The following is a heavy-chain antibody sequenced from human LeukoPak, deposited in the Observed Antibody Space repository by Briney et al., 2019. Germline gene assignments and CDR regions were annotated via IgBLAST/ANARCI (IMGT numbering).Heavy chain of an antibody. CDR2: ISYDGRTT. CDR3: ARTIDY. V-gene: IGHV3-74*01. J-gene: IGHJ4*02. CDR1: GFTFASYW. Sequence: GGSLRLSCAASGFTFASYWMHWVRQSPGRGLVWVSRISYDGRTTDYADSVKGRFTISRDNAKNTLYLQMSSLRVEDTGLYYCARTIDYWGQGTLVTVSS.